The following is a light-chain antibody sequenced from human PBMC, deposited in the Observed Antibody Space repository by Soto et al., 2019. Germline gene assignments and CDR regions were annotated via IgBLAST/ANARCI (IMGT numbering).Light chain of an antibody. V-gene: IGKV3-20*01. CDR3: QQYGSSGT. CDR2: GAS. Sequence: EMALTQSQGTLSLSPGERATLSRRASQSVSNNYLAWYQQKPGQAPRLLIYGASNRATGIPDRFSGSGSGTDFTLTISRLEPEDFAVYYCQQYGSSGTFGQGTKVDIK. CDR1: QSVSNNY. J-gene: IGKJ1*01.